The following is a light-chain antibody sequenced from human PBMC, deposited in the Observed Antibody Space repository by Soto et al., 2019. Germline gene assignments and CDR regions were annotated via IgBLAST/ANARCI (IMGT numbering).Light chain of an antibody. CDR2: DAS. CDR3: QQYTGPPTT. J-gene: IGKJ5*01. Sequence: EIVLTQSPATLSLSPGERATLSCRASQSVSSYLAWYQQKPGQAPRLLIYDASNRATGIPARFSGSGSGTDFTLTISSLEPEDSAVYFCQQYTGPPTTFGQGTRLEIK. V-gene: IGKV3-11*01. CDR1: QSVSSY.